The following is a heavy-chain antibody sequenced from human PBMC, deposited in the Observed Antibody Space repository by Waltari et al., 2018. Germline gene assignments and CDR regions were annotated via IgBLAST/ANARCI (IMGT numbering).Heavy chain of an antibody. CDR2: ISGSGGST. CDR3: AKDIKVVAARGYFDY. V-gene: IGHV3-23*04. J-gene: IGHJ4*02. D-gene: IGHD2-15*01. Sequence: EVQLVESGGGLVQPGGSLRLSCAASGFTFSSYAMSWVRQAPGKGLEWVSAISGSGGSTYYADSVKGRFNISRDKSKNTLYLQMNSLRAEHTAVYYCAKDIKVVAARGYFDYWGQGTLVTVSS. CDR1: GFTFSSYA.